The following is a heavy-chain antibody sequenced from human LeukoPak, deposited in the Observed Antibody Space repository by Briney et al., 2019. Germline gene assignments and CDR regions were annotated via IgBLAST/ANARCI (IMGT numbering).Heavy chain of an antibody. CDR3: ATPQLPIDPYYYYYGMDV. CDR2: FDPEDGET. CDR1: GYTLTELS. Sequence: ASVTVSCTVSGYTLTELSMHWVRPAPGKGLEWMGGFDPEDGETIYAQKFQGRVTMTEDTSTDTAYMELSSLRSEDTAVYYCATPQLPIDPYYYYYGMDVWGQGTTVTVSS. D-gene: IGHD2-2*01. J-gene: IGHJ6*02. V-gene: IGHV1-24*01.